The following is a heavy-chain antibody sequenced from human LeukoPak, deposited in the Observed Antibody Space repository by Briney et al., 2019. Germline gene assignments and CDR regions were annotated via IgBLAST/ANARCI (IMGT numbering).Heavy chain of an antibody. CDR1: GGSISSYY. CDR3: ARGGYCSGGSCYTRPEYFQH. Sequence: SETLSLTCTVSGGSISSYYWSWIRQPPGKGLEWIGYIYYSGSTNYNPSLKSRVTISVDTSKNQFSLKLSSVTAADTAVYYCARGGYCSGGSCYTRPEYFQHWGQGTLVTVSS. V-gene: IGHV4-59*01. D-gene: IGHD2-15*01. J-gene: IGHJ1*01. CDR2: IYYSGST.